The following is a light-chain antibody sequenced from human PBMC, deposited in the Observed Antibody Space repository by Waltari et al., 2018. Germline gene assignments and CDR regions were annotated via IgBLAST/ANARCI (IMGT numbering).Light chain of an antibody. Sequence: QSVLTQPPSASGTPGQRVPISCSGSSSNIGSNTVNWYQQRPGTAPKPLIYSNNQRPSGVPDRFSGSKSGTSASLAISGLQSEDEADYYCAAWDDSLNGWVFGGGTKLTVL. CDR3: AAWDDSLNGWV. V-gene: IGLV1-44*01. J-gene: IGLJ3*02. CDR2: SNN. CDR1: SSNIGSNT.